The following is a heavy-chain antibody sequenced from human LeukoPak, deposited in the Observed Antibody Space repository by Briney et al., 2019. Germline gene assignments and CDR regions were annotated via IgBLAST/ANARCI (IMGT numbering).Heavy chain of an antibody. CDR2: IRSKAFGGTP. J-gene: IGHJ4*02. D-gene: IGHD4-17*01. CDR3: TRNTVTVHFDY. Sequence: GGSLRLSCSASGFTFDDYAVSWFRQAPGKGLEWVGFIRSKAFGGTPEYAASVRGRFTISRDDSKSVAYLQMNSLKTEDTAVYYCTRNTVTVHFDYWSQGTLVTVSS. V-gene: IGHV3-49*03. CDR1: GFTFDDYA.